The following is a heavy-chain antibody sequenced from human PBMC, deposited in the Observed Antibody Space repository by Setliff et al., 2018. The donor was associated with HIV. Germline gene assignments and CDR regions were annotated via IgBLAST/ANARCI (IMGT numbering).Heavy chain of an antibody. D-gene: IGHD2-15*01. CDR2: IYYSGST. CDR3: AREDIVVVVAAKGAFDI. J-gene: IGHJ3*02. CDR1: GGSISSSSYY. V-gene: IGHV4-39*01. Sequence: SETLSLTCTVSGGSISSSSYYWGWIRQSPGKGLEWIGSIYYSGSTNYNPSLKSRVTISVDTSKNQFSLKLSSVTAADTAVYYCAREDIVVVVAAKGAFDIWGQGTMVTVSS.